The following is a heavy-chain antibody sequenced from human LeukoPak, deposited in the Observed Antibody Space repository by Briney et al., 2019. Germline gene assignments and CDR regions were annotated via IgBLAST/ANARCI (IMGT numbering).Heavy chain of an antibody. CDR2: IYYSGST. V-gene: IGHV4-59*06. J-gene: IGHJ4*02. D-gene: IGHD6-6*01. CDR1: GGSISSYY. Sequence: TTSETLSLTCTVSGGSISSYYWSWIRQPPGKGLEWIGYIYYSGSTYYNPSLKSRLTISVDTSKNQFSLKLSSVTAADTAVYYCATRYSTSSIHPVRFDYWGQGTLVTVSS. CDR3: ATRYSTSSIHPVRFDY.